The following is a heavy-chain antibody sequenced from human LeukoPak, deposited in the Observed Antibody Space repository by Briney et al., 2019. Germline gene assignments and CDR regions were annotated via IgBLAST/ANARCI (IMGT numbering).Heavy chain of an antibody. Sequence: SSETLTLTCTVSGGSISSYYWSWIRQPPGKGLEWIGYIYYSGSTNYNPSLKSRVTISVDTSKNQFSLKLSSVTAADTAVYYCARPSIPSMYAFDIWGQGTMVTVSS. CDR2: IYYSGST. CDR3: ARPSIPSMYAFDI. J-gene: IGHJ3*02. V-gene: IGHV4-59*08. CDR1: GGSISSYY. D-gene: IGHD2/OR15-2a*01.